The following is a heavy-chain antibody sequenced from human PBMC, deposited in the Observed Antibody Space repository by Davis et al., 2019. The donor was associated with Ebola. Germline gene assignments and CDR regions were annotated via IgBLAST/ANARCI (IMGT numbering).Heavy chain of an antibody. V-gene: IGHV4-38-2*02. CDR1: GYSISSGYY. CDR3: ARGAGRAFDI. J-gene: IGHJ3*02. Sequence: PSETLSLTCTVSGYSISSGYYWCCIRPPPGKGLEWIGAINHSGSTNYSPSLKSRVTISVDTSKNRFSLKLSSVTAADTAVYYCARGAGRAFDIWGQGTMVTVSS. CDR2: INHSGST.